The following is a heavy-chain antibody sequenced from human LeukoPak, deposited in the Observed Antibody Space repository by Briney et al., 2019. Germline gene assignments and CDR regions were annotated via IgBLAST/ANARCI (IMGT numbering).Heavy chain of an antibody. CDR2: IQYDGSNK. CDR1: GFTFSSYD. D-gene: IGHD3-10*01. V-gene: IGHV3-30*02. CDR3: ARSLTMVRGYDY. J-gene: IGHJ4*02. Sequence: GGSLRLSCAVSGFTFSSYDMHWVRQAPGKGLEWVTFIQYDGSNKYYADSVKGRFTISRDNSKNTLYLQMNSLRAEDTAVYYCARSLTMVRGYDYWGQGTLVTVSS.